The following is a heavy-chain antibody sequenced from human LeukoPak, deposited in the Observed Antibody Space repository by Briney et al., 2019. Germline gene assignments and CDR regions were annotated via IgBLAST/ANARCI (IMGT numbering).Heavy chain of an antibody. V-gene: IGHV1-69*06. CDR1: GGTFSSYA. CDR3: ARDKDGSWYRLFDY. D-gene: IGHD6-13*01. Sequence: SVKVSCKASGGTFSSYAISWVRQAPGQGLEWMGGIIPIFGTANYAQKFQGRVTITADKFTSTAYMELSSLRSEDTAVYYCARDKDGSWYRLFDYWGQGTLVTVSS. CDR2: IIPIFGTA. J-gene: IGHJ4*02.